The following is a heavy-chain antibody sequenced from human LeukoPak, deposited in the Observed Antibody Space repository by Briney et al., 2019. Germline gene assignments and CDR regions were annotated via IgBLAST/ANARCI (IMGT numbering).Heavy chain of an antibody. CDR1: GFSFSSYT. D-gene: IGHD1-26*01. J-gene: IGHJ4*02. CDR3: ARDRGGSYFDY. V-gene: IGHV3-30*04. Sequence: GGSLRLSCAASGFSFSSYTMHWVRQAPGKGLEWVAVISYDGSNEYYPDSVKGRFTISRDNSKNTLYLQMNSLRAEDTAVYYCARDRGGSYFDYWGQGTLVTVSS. CDR2: ISYDGSNE.